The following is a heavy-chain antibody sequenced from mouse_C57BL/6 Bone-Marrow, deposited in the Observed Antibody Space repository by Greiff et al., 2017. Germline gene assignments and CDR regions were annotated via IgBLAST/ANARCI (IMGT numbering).Heavy chain of an antibody. J-gene: IGHJ1*03. Sequence: VQLQQPGAELVKPGASVKLSCKASGYTFTSYWMHWVKQRPGRGLEWIGRLDPNSGGPKYNEKFKSKATLTVDKPSSTAYMQLSSLTSEDSAVYYCARRELDYVDVGGTGTTVTVSS. CDR2: LDPNSGGP. V-gene: IGHV1-72*01. CDR1: GYTFTSYW. CDR3: ARRELDYVDV.